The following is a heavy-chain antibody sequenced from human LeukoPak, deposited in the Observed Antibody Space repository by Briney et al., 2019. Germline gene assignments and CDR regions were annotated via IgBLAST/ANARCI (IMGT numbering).Heavy chain of an antibody. J-gene: IGHJ4*02. CDR3: AGQGYADFSSRPFDY. Sequence: SETLSLTCTVSGGSIINSGYSWGWFRRPPGKGLGGIGGVYYSGNTYYNPSLKSRVTISVDTSKNQFSLKLRSVTAADTAMYYCAGQGYADFSSRPFDYWGQGTLVTVSS. CDR2: VYYSGNT. CDR1: GGSIINSGYS. D-gene: IGHD4-17*01. V-gene: IGHV4-39*01.